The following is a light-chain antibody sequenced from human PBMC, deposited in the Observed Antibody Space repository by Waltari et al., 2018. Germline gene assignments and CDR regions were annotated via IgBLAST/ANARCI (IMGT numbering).Light chain of an antibody. V-gene: IGLV2-14*03. J-gene: IGLJ1*01. Sequence: QSALTQPASVSWSPGQSITISCTGTSSDIGSFNYVSWYQQYPGKAPKLIIFDVSNRPSGISDRFSGSKSGNTASLTISGLQAEDEADYICTSYTTTDTLYVFGTGTQVTVL. CDR2: DVS. CDR3: TSYTTTDTLYV. CDR1: SSDIGSFNY.